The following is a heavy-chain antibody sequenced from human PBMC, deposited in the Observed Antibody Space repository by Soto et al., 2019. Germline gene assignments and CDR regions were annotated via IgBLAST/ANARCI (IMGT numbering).Heavy chain of an antibody. D-gene: IGHD6-13*01. CDR1: GYTFSNYG. CDR2: ISGYNGNT. CDR3: ARGGSSWSTESYQH. V-gene: IGHV1-18*01. J-gene: IGHJ1*01. Sequence: QVQLVQSGAEVKKPGASVKVSCKASGYTFSNYGISWVRQAPGQGPEWMGWISGYNGNTNYAQTLQGRVTMTTDTSTSTAYMELRSLRYDDTAVYYCARGGSSWSTESYQHWGQGTLVIVSS.